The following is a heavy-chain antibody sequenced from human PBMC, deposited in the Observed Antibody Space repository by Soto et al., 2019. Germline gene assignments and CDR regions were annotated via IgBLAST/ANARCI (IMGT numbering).Heavy chain of an antibody. CDR3: ARGGYSYGAGLNS. CDR2: IYFTGST. Sequence: TLSLTCSISDGSISSYYWTWIRQPPGKGLEWIGYIYFTGSTKSNASLRSRVTISLDTSKSQFSLKLRSVTAADTAVYYCARGGYSYGAGLNSWGQGTLVTVSS. CDR1: DGSISSYY. V-gene: IGHV4-59*01. D-gene: IGHD5-18*01. J-gene: IGHJ4*02.